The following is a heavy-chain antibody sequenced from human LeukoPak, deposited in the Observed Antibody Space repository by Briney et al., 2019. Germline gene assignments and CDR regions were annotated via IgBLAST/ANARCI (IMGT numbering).Heavy chain of an antibody. CDR3: ARDWVAGVPFDAFDI. D-gene: IGHD3-10*01. CDR1: GFTFSSYA. V-gene: IGHV3-7*01. Sequence: GGSLRLSCAASGFTFSSYAMSWVRQAPGKGLEWVANIKEDGSETYYVDSVKGRFTISRDNAKNSLYLHMNSLTAEDTAMYYCARDWVAGVPFDAFDIWGQGTMVSVSS. J-gene: IGHJ3*02. CDR2: IKEDGSET.